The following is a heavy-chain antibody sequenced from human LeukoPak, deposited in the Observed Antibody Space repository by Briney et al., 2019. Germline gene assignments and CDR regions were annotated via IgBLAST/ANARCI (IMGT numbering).Heavy chain of an antibody. V-gene: IGHV1-69*01. Sequence: ASVKVSCEASGGTFSSYAISWVRQAPGQGLEWMGGIIPIFGTANYAQKFQGRVTITADESTSTAYMELSSLRSEDTAVYYCARDDNQGYCSGGSCYSSLSQYGMDVWGKETTVTVSS. CDR2: IIPIFGTA. CDR1: GGTFSSYA. CDR3: ARDDNQGYCSGGSCYSSLSQYGMDV. D-gene: IGHD2-15*01. J-gene: IGHJ6*04.